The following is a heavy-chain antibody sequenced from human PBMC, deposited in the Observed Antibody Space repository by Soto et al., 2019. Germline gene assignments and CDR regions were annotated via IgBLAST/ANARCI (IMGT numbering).Heavy chain of an antibody. CDR3: AYSTGWYRHDV. J-gene: IGHJ3*01. D-gene: IGHD6-19*01. Sequence: SETLSLTCAVYGGSFSSNWWSWVRQPPGKGLEWIGEIYHSGSTNYNPSLKSRVTISVDTSKNHFSLKLSSLTAADTAIYYCAYSTGWYRHDVWGQGTSVTVSS. CDR1: GGSFSSNW. CDR2: IYHSGST. V-gene: IGHV4-4*02.